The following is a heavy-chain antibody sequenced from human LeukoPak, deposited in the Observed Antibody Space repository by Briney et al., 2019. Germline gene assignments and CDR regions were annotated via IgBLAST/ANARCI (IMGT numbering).Heavy chain of an antibody. CDR3: TRDTGTTGEVKFDP. V-gene: IGHV4-4*07. CDR2: ISSSGST. J-gene: IGHJ5*02. CDR1: GGSIGSYY. D-gene: IGHD4-17*01. Sequence: SSETLSLTCTVSGGSIGSYYWSWIRQPAGKGLEWIGRISSSGSTNYNPSLKSRVTISVDTSKNQFSLKLSSVTVADTAVYYCTRDTGTTGEVKFDPWGQGTLVTVSS.